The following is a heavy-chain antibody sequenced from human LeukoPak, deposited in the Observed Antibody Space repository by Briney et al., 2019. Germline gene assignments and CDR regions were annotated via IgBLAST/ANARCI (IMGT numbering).Heavy chain of an antibody. CDR2: ISAYNGNT. CDR3: ARGDWSSSIDY. J-gene: IGHJ4*02. D-gene: IGHD6-6*01. V-gene: IGHV1-18*01. CDR1: GGTFSSYA. Sequence: EASVKVSCKASGGTFSSYAISWVRQAPGQGLEWMGWISAYNGNTNYAQKLQGRVTMTTDTSTSTAYMELRSLRSDDTAVYYCARGDWSSSIDYWGQGTLVTVSS.